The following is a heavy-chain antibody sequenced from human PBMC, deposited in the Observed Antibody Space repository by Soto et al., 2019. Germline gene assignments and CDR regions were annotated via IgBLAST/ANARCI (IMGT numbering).Heavy chain of an antibody. V-gene: IGHV4-39*01. D-gene: IGHD3-10*01. CDR2: IYYSGST. Sequence: SETLSLTCTVSGGSISSSSYYWGWIRQPPGKGLEWIGSIYYSGSTYYNPSLKSRVTISVDTSKNQFSLKLSSVTAADTAVYYCARHSGSGSYYNDFVYWGQGTLVTVSS. J-gene: IGHJ4*02. CDR1: GGSISSSSYY. CDR3: ARHSGSGSYYNDFVY.